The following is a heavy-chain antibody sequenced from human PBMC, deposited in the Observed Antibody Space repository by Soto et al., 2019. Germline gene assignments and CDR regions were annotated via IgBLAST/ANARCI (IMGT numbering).Heavy chain of an antibody. J-gene: IGHJ5*02. CDR3: ARISADDYADYEGWFDP. CDR1: GGSISSYY. Sequence: QVQLQESGPGLVKPSETLSLTCTVSGGSISSYYWSWIRQPPGKGLEWIGYIYYSGSTNYNPSLKSRFTISIDTSKKQFSLRLTSVTAADTAVYYCARISADDYADYEGWFDPWGQGTLVTVSS. CDR2: IYYSGST. V-gene: IGHV4-59*01. D-gene: IGHD4-17*01.